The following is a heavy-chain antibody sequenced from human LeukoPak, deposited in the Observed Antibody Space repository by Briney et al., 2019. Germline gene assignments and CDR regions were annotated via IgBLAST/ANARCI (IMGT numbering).Heavy chain of an antibody. Sequence: PGGSLRLSCAASGFTLSSYSMNWVRQAPGKGLEWVSYISSSSSTIYYADSVKGRFTISRDNAKNSLYLQMNSLRAEDTAVYYCARDPSSGWYLKGWFDPWGQGTLVTVSS. D-gene: IGHD6-19*01. CDR2: ISSSSSTI. J-gene: IGHJ5*02. V-gene: IGHV3-48*01. CDR1: GFTLSSYS. CDR3: ARDPSSGWYLKGWFDP.